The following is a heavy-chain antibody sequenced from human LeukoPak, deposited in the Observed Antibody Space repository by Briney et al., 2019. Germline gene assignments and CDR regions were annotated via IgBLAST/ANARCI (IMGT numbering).Heavy chain of an antibody. D-gene: IGHD3-10*01. CDR3: ARRSGSYYRVIWFDP. J-gene: IGHJ5*02. CDR1: GGSFSGYY. V-gene: IGHV4-34*01. Sequence: SETLSLTCAVYGGSFSGYYWSWIRQPPGKGLEWIGEINHSGSTNYNPSLKSRVPISVDTPKNQFSLKLRSVTAADTAVYYCARRSGSYYRVIWFDPWGQGTLVTVSS. CDR2: INHSGST.